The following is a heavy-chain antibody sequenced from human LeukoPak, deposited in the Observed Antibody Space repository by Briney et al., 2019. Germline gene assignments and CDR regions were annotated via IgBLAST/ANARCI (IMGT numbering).Heavy chain of an antibody. Sequence: PGGSLRLSCAASGLSFRNYLMGWVRQAPGKGLEWVANIKHDGSEIYYVDSAEGRFTISRDTAKDSLYLQMNSLRVEDTAVYYCAKASWVSNADAVLWGQGTVVTVSS. CDR3: AKASWVSNADAVL. CDR2: IKHDGSEI. CDR1: GLSFRNYL. D-gene: IGHD1-1*01. V-gene: IGHV3-7*03. J-gene: IGHJ4*02.